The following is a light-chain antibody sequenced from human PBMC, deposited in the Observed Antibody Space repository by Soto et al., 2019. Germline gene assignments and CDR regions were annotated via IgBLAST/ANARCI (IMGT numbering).Light chain of an antibody. CDR2: DAS. CDR1: QSVSSY. Sequence: EIMLTQSPATLSLSPVETPTLSFMASQSVSSYLAWYQQKPGQAPRLLIYDASNRATGIPARFSGSGSGTEFTLTISSLQSEDFAEYHCQQYNNWPQTFGQGTKVDIK. V-gene: IGKV3-11*01. CDR3: QQYNNWPQT. J-gene: IGKJ1*01.